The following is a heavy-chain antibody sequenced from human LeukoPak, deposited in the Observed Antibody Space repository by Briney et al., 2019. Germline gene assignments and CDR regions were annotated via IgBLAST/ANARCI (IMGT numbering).Heavy chain of an antibody. CDR3: ARDSYGYDPPYGMDV. D-gene: IGHD5-12*01. V-gene: IGHV3-21*01. CDR2: ISSSSSYI. Sequence: GGSLRLSCAASGFTFSSYSMNWVRQAPGKGLEWVSSISSSSSYIYYADSVKGRFTISRDNAKNSLYLQMNSLRAEDTAVYYCARDSYGYDPPYGMDVWGQGTTVTVSS. CDR1: GFTFSSYS. J-gene: IGHJ6*02.